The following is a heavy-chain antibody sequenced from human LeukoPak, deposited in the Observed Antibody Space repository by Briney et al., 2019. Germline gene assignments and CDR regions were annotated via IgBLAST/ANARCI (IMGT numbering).Heavy chain of an antibody. D-gene: IGHD2-2*01. Sequence: GGSLILSCAASGFTFSSYGMHWVRQAPGKGLEWVAVIWYDGSNKYYADSVKGRFTISRDNSKNTLYLQMNSLRAEDTAVYYCARDFGDIVVVPAPYYGMNVWGKGTTVTVSS. J-gene: IGHJ6*04. CDR3: ARDFGDIVVVPAPYYGMNV. CDR1: GFTFSSYG. V-gene: IGHV3-33*01. CDR2: IWYDGSNK.